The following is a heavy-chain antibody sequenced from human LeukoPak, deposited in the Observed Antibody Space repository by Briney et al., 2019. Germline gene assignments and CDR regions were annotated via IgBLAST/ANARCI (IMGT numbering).Heavy chain of an antibody. CDR2: IRGSGGST. J-gene: IGHJ4*02. Sequence: AGGSLRLSCAASGFTFSSYAMIWVRQAPGKGLEWVSAIRGSGGSTYYADSVKGRFTISRDNSKNTLYLQMNSLRAEDTAVYYCAKRSGYYYDSSGYYFDYWGQGTLVTVSS. CDR3: AKRSGYYYDSSGYYFDY. V-gene: IGHV3-23*01. D-gene: IGHD3-22*01. CDR1: GFTFSSYA.